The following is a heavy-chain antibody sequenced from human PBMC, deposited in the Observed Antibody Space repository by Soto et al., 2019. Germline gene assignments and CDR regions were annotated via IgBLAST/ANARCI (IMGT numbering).Heavy chain of an antibody. J-gene: IGHJ4*02. D-gene: IGHD2-21*02. CDR2: IIPILGIA. V-gene: IGHV1-69*02. Sequence: QVQLVQSGAEVKKPGSSVKVSCKASGGTFSSYTISWVRQAPGQGLEWMGKIIPILGIANYAQKFQGRVTITADKSTSTAYMELSSLRSEDTAVYYCGRVGGYCGGDCYLYYFDYWGQGTLVTVSS. CDR1: GGTFSSYT. CDR3: GRVGGYCGGDCYLYYFDY.